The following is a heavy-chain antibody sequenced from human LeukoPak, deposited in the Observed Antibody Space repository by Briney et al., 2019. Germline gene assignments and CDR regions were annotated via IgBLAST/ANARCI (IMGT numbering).Heavy chain of an antibody. D-gene: IGHD6-13*01. J-gene: IGHJ4*02. Sequence: GGSLRLSCAASGFTFSSYAMSWVRQAPGKGLEWVSTIGVSGGSTYYADSVKGRFTISRDNSENTLYLQMNSLRVEDTALYYCAKHAGHVISSWSFDYWGQGTLATVSS. CDR3: AKHAGHVISSWSFDY. CDR1: GFTFSSYA. V-gene: IGHV3-23*01. CDR2: IGVSGGST.